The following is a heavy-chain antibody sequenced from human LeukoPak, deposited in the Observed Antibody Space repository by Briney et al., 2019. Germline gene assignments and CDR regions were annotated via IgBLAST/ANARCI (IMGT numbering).Heavy chain of an antibody. D-gene: IGHD6-19*01. Sequence: SETLSLTCTVSGGSISSSSYYWGWIRQPPGKGLEWIGSIYYSGSTYYNPSLKSRVTISVDTSKNQFSLKLSSVTAADTAVYYCARDPIYSSGWNKDPLPVYYFDYWGQGTLVTVSS. CDR1: GGSISSSSYY. J-gene: IGHJ4*02. V-gene: IGHV4-39*07. CDR2: IYYSGST. CDR3: ARDPIYSSGWNKDPLPVYYFDY.